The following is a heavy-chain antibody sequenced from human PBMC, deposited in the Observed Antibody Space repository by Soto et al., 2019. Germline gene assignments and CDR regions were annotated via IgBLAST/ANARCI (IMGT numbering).Heavy chain of an antibody. J-gene: IGHJ3*02. CDR3: AKPARYYYDSSDAFDI. CDR1: GFTFSSYA. Sequence: EVQLLESGGGLVQPGGSLRLSCAASGFTFSSYAMSWVRQAPGKGLEWVSAISGSGGSTYYADSVKGRFTISRDNSKNTLYLQMNSRRAEDTAVYYCAKPARYYYDSSDAFDIWGQGTMVTVSS. V-gene: IGHV3-23*01. CDR2: ISGSGGST. D-gene: IGHD3-22*01.